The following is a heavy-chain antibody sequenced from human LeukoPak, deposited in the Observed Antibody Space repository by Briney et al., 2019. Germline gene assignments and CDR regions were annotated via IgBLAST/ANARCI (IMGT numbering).Heavy chain of an antibody. CDR3: ARGLDDTYYDFWSGHYAFDI. CDR2: INHSGST. V-gene: IGHV4-34*01. CDR1: GGSISSYY. Sequence: SETLSLTCTVSGGSISSYYWSWIRQPPGKGLEWIGEINHSGSTNYNPSLKSRVTISVDTSKNQFSLKLSSVTAADTAVYYCARGLDDTYYDFWSGHYAFDIWGQGTMVTVSS. J-gene: IGHJ3*02. D-gene: IGHD3-3*01.